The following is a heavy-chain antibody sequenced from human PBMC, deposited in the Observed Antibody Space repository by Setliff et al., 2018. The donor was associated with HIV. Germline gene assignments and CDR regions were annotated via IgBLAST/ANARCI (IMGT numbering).Heavy chain of an antibody. CDR2: SDAEDGES. Sequence: ASVKVSCKVSGYPLSELSIHWVRQAPGKGLEWMGGSDAEDGESVYAQKFQDRVTMTEDRSTDTTYMELSSLRSEDTAVYYCARGSRGDYGDYGAFIRYFDLWGRGTLVTVSS. CDR1: GYPLSELS. V-gene: IGHV1-24*01. J-gene: IGHJ2*01. D-gene: IGHD4-17*01. CDR3: ARGSRGDYGDYGAFIRYFDL.